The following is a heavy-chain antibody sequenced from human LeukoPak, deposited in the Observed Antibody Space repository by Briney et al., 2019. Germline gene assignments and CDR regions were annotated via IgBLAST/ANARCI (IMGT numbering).Heavy chain of an antibody. Sequence: GLEWMXXXXAYNGNTNYAQKLQGRVTMTTDTSTSTAYMELRSLRSDDTAVYYCARDTAIVVVPAASPTEFDYWGQGTLVTVSS. CDR2: XXAYNGNT. CDR3: ARDTAIVVVPAASPTEFDY. D-gene: IGHD2-2*01. J-gene: IGHJ4*02. V-gene: IGHV1-18*01.